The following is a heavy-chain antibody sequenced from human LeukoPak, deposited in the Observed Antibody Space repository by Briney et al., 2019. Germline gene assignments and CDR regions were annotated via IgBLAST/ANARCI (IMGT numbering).Heavy chain of an antibody. V-gene: IGHV5-51*01. J-gene: IGHJ4*02. CDR3: ATQTAVAGTIDY. CDR2: IYPGDSDT. D-gene: IGHD6-19*01. CDR1: GYNFAIYW. Sequence: GESLKISCKGSGYNFAIYWIAWVRQMPGKGLEWMGIIYPGDSDTRYSPSFQGQVTISADKSIYTAYLQWSTLRASDTAMYYCATQTAVAGTIDYWVQGTLVTVSS.